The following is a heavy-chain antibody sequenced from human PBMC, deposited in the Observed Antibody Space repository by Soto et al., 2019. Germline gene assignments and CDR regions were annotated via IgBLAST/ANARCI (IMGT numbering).Heavy chain of an antibody. V-gene: IGHV1-69*12. D-gene: IGHD2-2*01. CDR3: ARHDCISTSCYYYYYYGMDV. CDR2: IIPIFGTA. J-gene: IGHJ6*02. Sequence: QVQLVQSGAEVKKPGSSVKVSCKASGGTFSSYAISWVRQAPGQGLEWMGGIIPIFGTANYAQKFQGRVTINADESTSTAYMELSSLRSEDTALYYCARHDCISTSCYYYYYYGMDVWGQGTTVTVSS. CDR1: GGTFSSYA.